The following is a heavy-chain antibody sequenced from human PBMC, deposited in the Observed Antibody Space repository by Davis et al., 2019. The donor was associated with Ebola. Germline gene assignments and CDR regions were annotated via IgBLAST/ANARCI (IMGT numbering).Heavy chain of an antibody. D-gene: IGHD5-24*01. CDR2: ISSSSNYI. J-gene: IGHJ4*02. CDR1: GFTFSSNS. CDR3: AKGRRDGYDYGDDY. V-gene: IGHV3-21*04. Sequence: GESLKISCAASGFTFSSNSMNWVRQAPGKGLEWVSFISSSSNYIYYADSVKGRFTISRDNSKNTLYLQMHSLRAEDTAVYYCAKGRRDGYDYGDDYWGQGTLVTVSS.